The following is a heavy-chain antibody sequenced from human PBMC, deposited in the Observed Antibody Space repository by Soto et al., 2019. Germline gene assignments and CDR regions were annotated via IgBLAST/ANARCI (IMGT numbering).Heavy chain of an antibody. V-gene: IGHV1-69*01. CDR2: IIPMFGTA. J-gene: IGHJ4*02. CDR1: GGPFSDYA. CDR3: ARDLDYYGSGNYYNRIDY. D-gene: IGHD3-10*01. Sequence: QVQLVQSGAEVKKPGSSVKVSCKVSGGPFSDYAVSWVRQAPGQGLEWMGGIIPMFGTANYAQKFQGRVTSTADESTTTAYMELSSLRSEDTAVSYCARDLDYYGSGNYYNRIDYWGQGTLVTVSS.